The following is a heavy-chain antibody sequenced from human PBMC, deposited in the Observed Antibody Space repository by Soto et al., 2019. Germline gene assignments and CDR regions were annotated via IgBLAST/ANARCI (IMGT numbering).Heavy chain of an antibody. Sequence: QVQLQESGPGLVKPSETLSLTCTVSGASMRRYYWHWIRQAPGEGLEWIGFIYSSGSTTYNPSLKIRVTNYLDTPQSQFSLSLRSVTATDTAIYYCARRWGFEDALDIWGPGTNVTVSS. J-gene: IGHJ3*02. CDR1: GASMRRYY. D-gene: IGHD3-10*01. CDR2: IYSSGST. V-gene: IGHV4-59*08. CDR3: ARRWGFEDALDI.